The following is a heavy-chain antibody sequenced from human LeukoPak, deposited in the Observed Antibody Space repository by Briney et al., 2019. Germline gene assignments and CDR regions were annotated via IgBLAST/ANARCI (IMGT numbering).Heavy chain of an antibody. V-gene: IGHV4-61*02. CDR3: AREGDYYYYYMDV. D-gene: IGHD1-26*01. CDR2: IYTSGST. Sequence: SETLSLTCTVSGGSISSGSYYWSWIRQPAGKGLEWIGRIYTSGSTNYNPSFKSRVTISVDTSKNQFSLKLSSVTAADTAVYYCAREGDYYYYYMDVWGKGTTVTVSS. CDR1: GGSISSGSYY. J-gene: IGHJ6*03.